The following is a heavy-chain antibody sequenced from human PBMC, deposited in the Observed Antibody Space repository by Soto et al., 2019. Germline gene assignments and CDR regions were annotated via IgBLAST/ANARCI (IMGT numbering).Heavy chain of an antibody. D-gene: IGHD2-21*01. V-gene: IGHV1-18*01. CDR3: ARFCSADCSDAFDL. CDR2: ISAYNGKT. J-gene: IGHJ3*01. CDR1: GYTFTRDG. Sequence: GAPAKASSKASGYTFTRDGISWVRQAPGQGLEWMGWISAYNGKTNYTQKLQGRVTMTTDTSTTTAYMEVRSLRSDDTAVYYCARFCSADCSDAFDLWGQGTMVTVSS.